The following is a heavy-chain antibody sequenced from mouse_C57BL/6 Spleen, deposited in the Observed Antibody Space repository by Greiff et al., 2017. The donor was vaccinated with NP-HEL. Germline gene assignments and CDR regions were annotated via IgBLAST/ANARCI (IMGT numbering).Heavy chain of an antibody. V-gene: IGHV1-52*01. J-gene: IGHJ4*01. D-gene: IGHD2-4*01. CDR1: GYTFTSYW. CDR2: IDPSDSET. Sequence: VQLQQPGAELVRPGSSVKLSCKASGYTFTSYWMHWVKQRPIQGLEWIGNIDPSDSETHYNQKFKDKATLTVDKSSSTAYMQLSSLTSEDSAVYYCARRVYYDYDDAMDYWGQGTSVTVSS. CDR3: ARRVYYDYDDAMDY.